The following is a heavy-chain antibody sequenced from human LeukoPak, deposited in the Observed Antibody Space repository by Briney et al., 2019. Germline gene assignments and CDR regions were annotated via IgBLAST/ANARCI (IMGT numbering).Heavy chain of an antibody. V-gene: IGHV1-8*03. D-gene: IGHD2-21*01. CDR1: GYTFTSYD. J-gene: IGHJ5*02. Sequence: ASVKVSCKASGYTFTSYDINWVRQATGQGLEWMGWMNPNSGNTGYAQKFQGRVTITRNTSISTAYMELSSLGSEDTAVYYCARSVARGQFDPWGQGTLVTVSS. CDR3: ARSVARGQFDP. CDR2: MNPNSGNT.